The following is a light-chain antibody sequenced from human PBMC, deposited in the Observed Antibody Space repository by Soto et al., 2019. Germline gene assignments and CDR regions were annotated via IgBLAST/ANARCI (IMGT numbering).Light chain of an antibody. CDR2: GAS. Sequence: EIVLTKSPGTLSLSPGERATLSCRASQSVSSSYLAWYQQKPGQAPRLLIYGASSRANGIPDRFSGSGSGTDFTLTISRLEPEDFGVYYCQQYGSSPLTFGQGTKVEIK. V-gene: IGKV3-20*01. CDR3: QQYGSSPLT. J-gene: IGKJ1*01. CDR1: QSVSSSY.